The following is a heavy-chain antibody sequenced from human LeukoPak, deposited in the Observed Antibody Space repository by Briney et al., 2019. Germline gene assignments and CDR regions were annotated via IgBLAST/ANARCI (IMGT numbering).Heavy chain of an antibody. CDR2: ISFDGSDA. Sequence: GGSLRLSCAASGFTFSGFWMHWVRQAPGKGLVWVSCISFDGSDATYADSVKGRFTISRDNAKNTLHLQMDSLTVEDTAVYYCARLFYDSSGRLFDYWGQGTLVTVSS. J-gene: IGHJ4*02. V-gene: IGHV3-74*01. CDR1: GFTFSGFW. D-gene: IGHD3-22*01. CDR3: ARLFYDSSGRLFDY.